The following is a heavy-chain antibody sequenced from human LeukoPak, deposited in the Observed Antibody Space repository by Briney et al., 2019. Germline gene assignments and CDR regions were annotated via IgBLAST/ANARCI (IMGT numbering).Heavy chain of an antibody. Sequence: SETLSLTCTVSGGSISSGDYYWSWIRQPPGKGLEWIGYIYYSGSTYYNPSLKSRVTISVDTSKNQFSLKLSSVTAADTAVYYCARGRKDIVVVPATYYLDYWGQGTLVTVSS. V-gene: IGHV4-30-4*01. CDR2: IYYSGST. CDR3: ARGRKDIVVVPATYYLDY. J-gene: IGHJ4*02. D-gene: IGHD2-2*01. CDR1: GGSISSGDYY.